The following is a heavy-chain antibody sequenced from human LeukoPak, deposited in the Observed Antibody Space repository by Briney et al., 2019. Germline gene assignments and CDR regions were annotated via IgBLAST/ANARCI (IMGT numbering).Heavy chain of an antibody. J-gene: IGHJ5*02. Sequence: SETLSLTCAVYGGSFSGFYWSWIRQPPGKGLEWIGEINHSGSTNYNPSLKSRVTISVDTSKNQFSLKLSSVTAADTAVYYCATMVRGVIPSWFDPWGQGTLVTVSS. CDR2: INHSGST. D-gene: IGHD3-10*01. V-gene: IGHV4-34*01. CDR1: GGSFSGFY. CDR3: ATMVRGVIPSWFDP.